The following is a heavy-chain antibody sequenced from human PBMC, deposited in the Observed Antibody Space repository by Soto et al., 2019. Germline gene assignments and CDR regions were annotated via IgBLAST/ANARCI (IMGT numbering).Heavy chain of an antibody. J-gene: IGHJ4*02. CDR1: GFTFSSYD. V-gene: IGHV3-13*04. CDR3: ARAFITGVLDS. Sequence: EVQLVESGGGLVQPGGSLRLSCAASGFTFSSYDMHWVRQVTGKGLEWVSAIGTAGDAYYPNSVKGRFTISRENAKNSLYLQMTSLRAGDTAVYYCARAFITGVLDSWGQGTLVTVSS. CDR2: IGTAGDA. D-gene: IGHD3-10*01.